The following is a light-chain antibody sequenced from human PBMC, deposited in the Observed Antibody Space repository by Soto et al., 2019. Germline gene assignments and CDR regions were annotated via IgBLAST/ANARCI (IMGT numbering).Light chain of an antibody. CDR2: DVS. J-gene: IGKJ1*01. CDR1: QSISKW. CDR3: QQYHSYRT. V-gene: IGKV1-5*01. Sequence: DIQMTQSPSTLSASVGDRVTITCRASQSISKWFAWYQQKPGKAPKLLMYDVSSLESGVPSRFSGSGSGTEFTLTISSLQSDDFATYYCQQYHSYRTFGQGTKVDIK.